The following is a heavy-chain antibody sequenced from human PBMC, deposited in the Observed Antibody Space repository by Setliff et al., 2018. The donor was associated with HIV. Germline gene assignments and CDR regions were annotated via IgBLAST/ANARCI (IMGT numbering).Heavy chain of an antibody. CDR3: ARAIIRREDRGMWTKLWSAPNHMDV. D-gene: IGHD3-10*01. CDR2: IHYGGGT. CDR1: GGSISNYY. V-gene: IGHV4-59*01. J-gene: IGHJ6*03. Sequence: SETLSLTCSISGGSISNYYWVWIRQSPGKGLEWIGHIHYGGGTYYNPSLESRVSISRDTSKNQFSLNLRDVTAGDTALYYCARAIIRREDRGMWTKLWSAPNHMDVWGKGITVTVSS.